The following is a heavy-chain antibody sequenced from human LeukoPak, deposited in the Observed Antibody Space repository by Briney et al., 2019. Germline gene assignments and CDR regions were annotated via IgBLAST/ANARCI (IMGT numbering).Heavy chain of an antibody. V-gene: IGHV3-23*01. J-gene: IGHJ4*02. CDR2: ISGSGGST. CDR1: GFTFSSYA. Sequence: PGGSLRLSCAASGFTFSSYAMSWVRQAPGQGLEWVSAISGSGGSTYYADSVKGRFTISRDNSKNTLYLQMNSLRAEDTAVYYCAKNPRYSYGYYLSYFDYWGQGTLVTVSS. CDR3: AKNPRYSYGYYLSYFDY. D-gene: IGHD5-18*01.